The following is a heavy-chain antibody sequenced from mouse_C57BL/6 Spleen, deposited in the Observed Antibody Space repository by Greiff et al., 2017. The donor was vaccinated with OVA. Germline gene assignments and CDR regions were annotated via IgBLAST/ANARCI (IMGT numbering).Heavy chain of an antibody. J-gene: IGHJ2*01. CDR2: ISSGGSYT. D-gene: IGHD1-1*01. CDR1: GFTFSSYG. CDR3: ARNYYGSSPYYFDY. V-gene: IGHV5-6*01. Sequence: EVKVVESGGDLVKPGGSLKLSCAASGFTFSSYGMSWVRQTPDKRLEWVATISSGGSYTYYPDSVKGRFTISRDNAKNTLYLQMSSLKSEDTAMYYCARNYYGSSPYYFDYWGQGTTLTVSS.